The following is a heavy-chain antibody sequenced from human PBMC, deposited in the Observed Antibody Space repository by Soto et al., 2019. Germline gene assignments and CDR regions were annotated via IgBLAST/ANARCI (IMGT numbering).Heavy chain of an antibody. V-gene: IGHV3-11*01. CDR3: ARLPFPWGWFDT. J-gene: IGHJ5*02. CDR2: ISGSGRTI. CDR1: GIVFSDY. D-gene: IGHD3-16*01. Sequence: QVQLVESGGGLVKPGGSLRLSCAASGIVFSDYMSWVRQAPGKGLVWLSYISGSGRTIYSADSVKGRFTISRDNATNSLYLQMNNVRTEDTAVYYCARLPFPWGWFDTWGQGTLVTVSS.